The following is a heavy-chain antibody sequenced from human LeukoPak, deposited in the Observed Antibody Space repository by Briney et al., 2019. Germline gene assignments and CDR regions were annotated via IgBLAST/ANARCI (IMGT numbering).Heavy chain of an antibody. Sequence: GGSLRLSCAASGFTVSSNYMNWVRQPPGKGLEWVSVIYSGGSTYYADSVKGRFTISRDNSKNTLYLQMNSLRAEDTAVYYCARDRAAGYSNAFDIWGQGTMVTVSS. CDR2: IYSGGST. CDR3: ARDRAAGYSNAFDI. J-gene: IGHJ3*02. D-gene: IGHD6-25*01. V-gene: IGHV3-66*01. CDR1: GFTVSSNY.